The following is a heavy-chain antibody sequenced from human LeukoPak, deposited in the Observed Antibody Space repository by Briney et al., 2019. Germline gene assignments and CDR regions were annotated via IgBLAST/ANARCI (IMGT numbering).Heavy chain of an antibody. J-gene: IGHJ4*02. CDR1: GGSISSYY. Sequence: SETLSLTCTVSGGSISSYYWSWIRQPPGKGLEWIGYIYYSGSTNYNPSLKSRVTMSVDTSKNQFSLKLSSVTAADTAVYYCARGAGDFPTFDYWGQGTLVTVSS. CDR3: ARGAGDFPTFDY. CDR2: IYYSGST. V-gene: IGHV4-59*12. D-gene: IGHD7-27*01.